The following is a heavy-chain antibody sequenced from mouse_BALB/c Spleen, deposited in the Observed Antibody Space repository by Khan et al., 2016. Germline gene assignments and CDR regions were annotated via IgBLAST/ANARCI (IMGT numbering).Heavy chain of an antibody. Sequence: EVQLQESGAELVKPGASVKLSCTASGFNIKDTYMHWVTQRPEQGLEWIGRIDPANGNTKYDTKFQGKATITADTSSNTAYLKLSSLTSEDTAVYYCVEGLGRGDAMDYWGQGTSVTVSS. CDR2: IDPANGNT. J-gene: IGHJ4*01. V-gene: IGHV14-3*02. CDR1: GFNIKDTY. CDR3: VEGLGRGDAMDY. D-gene: IGHD4-1*01.